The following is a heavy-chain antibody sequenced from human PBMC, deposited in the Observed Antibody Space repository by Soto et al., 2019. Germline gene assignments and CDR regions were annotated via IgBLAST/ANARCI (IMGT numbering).Heavy chain of an antibody. V-gene: IGHV2-26*01. J-gene: IGHJ4*02. CDR1: AFSLSNARMG. CDR2: ISSNDEN. Sequence: VTWKESRPVLVKPTERLTLPCTVSAFSLSNARMGVSWIHQPPGQALEWLAHISSNDENYSSTSLKSRLTSSKDTSTSEVVLTMTNMDAAEKATYYCARYGGNSVDYWGQGTLVTVSS. CDR3: ARYGGNSVDY. D-gene: IGHD2-21*02.